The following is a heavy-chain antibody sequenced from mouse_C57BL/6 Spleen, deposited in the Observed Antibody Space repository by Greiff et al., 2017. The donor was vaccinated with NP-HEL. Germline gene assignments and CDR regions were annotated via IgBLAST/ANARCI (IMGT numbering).Heavy chain of an antibody. CDR1: GYTFTSYW. CDR2: IYPGSGST. Sequence: QVQLQQPGAELVKPGASVKMSCKASGYTFTSYWITWVKQRPGQGLEWIGDIYPGSGSTNYNEKFKSKATLTVDTSSSTAYMQLSRLTSEDSAVYYGARGDYGSRGGWDFDVWGTGTTVTVSS. CDR3: ARGDYGSRGGWDFDV. J-gene: IGHJ1*03. V-gene: IGHV1-55*01. D-gene: IGHD1-1*01.